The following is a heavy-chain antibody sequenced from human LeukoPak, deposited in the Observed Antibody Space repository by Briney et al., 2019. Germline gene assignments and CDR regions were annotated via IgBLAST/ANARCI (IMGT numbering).Heavy chain of an antibody. V-gene: IGHV3-23*01. CDR3: AKDRFGIAAAGTNWFDP. CDR1: GFTFSSYA. J-gene: IGHJ5*02. CDR2: ISGSGGST. Sequence: GGSLRLSCAASGFTFSSYAMSWVRQAPGKGLEWVSAISGSGGSTYYADSVKGRFTISRDNSKNTLYLQMNSLRAEDTAVYYRAKDRFGIAAAGTNWFDPWGQGTLVTVSS. D-gene: IGHD6-13*01.